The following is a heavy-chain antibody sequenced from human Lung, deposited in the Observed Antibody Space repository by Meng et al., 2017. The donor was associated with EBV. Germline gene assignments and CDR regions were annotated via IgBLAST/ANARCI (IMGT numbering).Heavy chain of an antibody. J-gene: IGHJ5*02. Sequence: QVQLQDAGPGLVQPSQTLSLTCTVPGGSIGSGDYYWSWIRQPPGKGLEWIGYIYYSGSTYSNASLKSRVTISIDRSKNQFSLKLSSVTAADTAVYYCARDRKHYGERGWFDPWGQGTLVTVSS. CDR1: GGSIGSGDYY. V-gene: IGHV4-30-4*01. D-gene: IGHD4-17*01. CDR2: IYYSGST. CDR3: ARDRKHYGERGWFDP.